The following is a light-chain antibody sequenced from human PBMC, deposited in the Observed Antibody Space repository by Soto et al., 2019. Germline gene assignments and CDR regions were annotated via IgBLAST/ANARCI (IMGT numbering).Light chain of an antibody. CDR3: QQSSSYPLT. V-gene: IGKV3-20*01. CDR2: DAS. J-gene: IGKJ5*01. CDR1: QTVRNNY. Sequence: EFVLTQSPGTLSLSPGERATLSFRASQTVRNNYLAWYQQKPGQAPRLLIYDASSSATGIPDRFSGGGSGTDFTLTISRLEPEDFAVYYSQQSSSYPLTLGQGTRLEIK.